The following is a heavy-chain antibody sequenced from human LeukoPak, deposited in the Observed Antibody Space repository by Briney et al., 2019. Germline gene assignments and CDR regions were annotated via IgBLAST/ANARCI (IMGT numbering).Heavy chain of an antibody. D-gene: IGHD1-26*01. CDR2: IIPIFGTA. CDR3: ARGYLELGGRPLSYYFDY. V-gene: IGHV1-69*05. Sequence: SVKVSCKASGGTFSSYAISWVRQAPGQGLEWMGGIIPIFGTANYAQKFQGRVTITTDESTSTAYMELSSLRSEDTAVYDCARGYLELGGRPLSYYFDYWGQGTLVTVSS. J-gene: IGHJ4*02. CDR1: GGTFSSYA.